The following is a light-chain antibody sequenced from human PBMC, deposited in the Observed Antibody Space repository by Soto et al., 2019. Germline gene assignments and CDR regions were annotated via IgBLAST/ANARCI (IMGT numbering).Light chain of an antibody. CDR3: QQSYSALTYT. Sequence: DIQMTQSPFSLSASVGDRVTITCRASENISRNLNWYRQKFGKAPELLIYGASSLQSGVPSRFSGSGSGTDFTLTISGLQAEDFATYYCQQSYSALTYTFGQGTKVEVK. J-gene: IGKJ2*01. CDR2: GAS. V-gene: IGKV1-39*01. CDR1: ENISRN.